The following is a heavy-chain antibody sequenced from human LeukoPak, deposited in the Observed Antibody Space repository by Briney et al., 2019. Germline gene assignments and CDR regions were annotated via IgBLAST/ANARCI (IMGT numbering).Heavy chain of an antibody. CDR2: IYHSGST. D-gene: IGHD5/OR15-5a*01. Sequence: SETLSLTCAVSGYSISSGYYWGWIRQPPGKGLEWIGSIYHSGSTYYNSSLKSRVTISVDTSKNQFSLKLSSVTAADTAIYYCASHFRDVYDLGYWGQGTLVTVSS. CDR1: GYSISSGYY. V-gene: IGHV4-38-2*01. J-gene: IGHJ4*02. CDR3: ASHFRDVYDLGY.